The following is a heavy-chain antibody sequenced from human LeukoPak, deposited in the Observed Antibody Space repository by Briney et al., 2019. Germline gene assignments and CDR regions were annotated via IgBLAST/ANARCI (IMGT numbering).Heavy chain of an antibody. CDR2: IYYSGST. D-gene: IGHD6-13*01. Sequence: PSETLSLTCTVSGGSISSLYWNWIRQPPGKGLEWIGYIYYSGSTNYNPSLKSRVTISVDTSKNQFSLKLSSVTAADTAVYYCARGVRGYSSSPPPFDYWGQGTLVTVSS. CDR3: ARGVRGYSSSPPPFDY. CDR1: GGSISSLY. J-gene: IGHJ4*02. V-gene: IGHV4-59*11.